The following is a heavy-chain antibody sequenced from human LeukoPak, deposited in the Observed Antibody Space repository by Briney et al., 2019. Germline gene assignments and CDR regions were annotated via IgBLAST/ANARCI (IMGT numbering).Heavy chain of an antibody. D-gene: IGHD2-15*01. V-gene: IGHV3-73*01. CDR1: GFTFSGST. J-gene: IGHJ4*02. CDR3: AKQLGYCSDGSCYFPY. Sequence: PGGSLRLSCAASGFTFSGSTMHWVRQASGKGLEWVGRIRSKANNYATAYATSVKGRFTLSRDDSKNTAYLQMNSLRAEDTAVYYCAKQLGYCSDGSCYFPYWGQGTLVTVSS. CDR2: IRSKANNYAT.